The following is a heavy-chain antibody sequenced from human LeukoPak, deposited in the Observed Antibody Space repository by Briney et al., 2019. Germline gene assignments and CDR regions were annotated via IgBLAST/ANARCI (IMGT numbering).Heavy chain of an antibody. Sequence: GGSLRLSCSASGFIFSSYAMHWVRQAPGKGLEYVSGISFNGGNTYFADSVKGRFTISRDNSKNTLYLQMNSLRAEDTAVYYCAREFGYSSSGREGGFYYYGMDVWGQGTTVTVSS. CDR1: GFIFSSYA. CDR2: ISFNGGNT. CDR3: AREFGYSSSGREGGFYYYGMDV. D-gene: IGHD6-6*01. J-gene: IGHJ6*02. V-gene: IGHV3-64*04.